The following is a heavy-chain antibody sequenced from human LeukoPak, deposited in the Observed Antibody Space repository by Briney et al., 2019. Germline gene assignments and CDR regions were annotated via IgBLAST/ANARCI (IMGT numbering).Heavy chain of an antibody. J-gene: IGHJ4*02. CDR1: GFTFSSYA. Sequence: GGSLRLSCAASGFTFSSYAMTWVRQAPGRGLEWVSAIGSSGGTTYYADSVRGRFTISRDNSKNTLSLQINSLRAEDTAVYYCAKGTGWYSSSWYFDYWGQGALLIVSS. V-gene: IGHV3-23*01. CDR3: AKGTGWYSSSWYFDY. D-gene: IGHD6-13*01. CDR2: IGSSGGTT.